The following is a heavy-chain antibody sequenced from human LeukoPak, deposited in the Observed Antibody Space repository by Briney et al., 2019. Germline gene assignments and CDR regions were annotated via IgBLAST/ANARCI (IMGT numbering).Heavy chain of an antibody. CDR3: ARGFGVDYYYYMDV. V-gene: IGHV1-69*06. D-gene: IGHD3-3*01. J-gene: IGHJ6*03. CDR2: IIPIFGTT. Sequence: AVKVSCKASGGTFSTHGISWVRQAPGQGLEWMGRIIPIFGTTNYAQNFQGRVTITADKATSTVHMDLSSLRSEDTAVYYCARGFGVDYYYYMDVCDEGTTVIVSS. CDR1: GGTFSTHG.